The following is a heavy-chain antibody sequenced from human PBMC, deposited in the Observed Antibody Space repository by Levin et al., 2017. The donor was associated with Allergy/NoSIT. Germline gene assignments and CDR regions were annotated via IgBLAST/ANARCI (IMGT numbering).Heavy chain of an antibody. CDR1: GGSFSGYY. CDR2: INHSGST. D-gene: IGHD6-19*01. V-gene: IGHV4-34*01. Sequence: PSETLSLTCAVYGGSFSGYYWSWIRQPPGKGLEWIGEINHSGSTNYNPSLKSRVTISVDTSKNQFSLKLSSVTAADTAVYYCARGQGEQWLEYYWYFDLWGRGTLVTVSS. CDR3: ARGQGEQWLEYYWYFDL. J-gene: IGHJ2*01.